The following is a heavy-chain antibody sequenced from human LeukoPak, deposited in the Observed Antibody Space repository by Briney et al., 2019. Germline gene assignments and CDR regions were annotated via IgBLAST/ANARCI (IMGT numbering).Heavy chain of an antibody. V-gene: IGHV3-23*01. D-gene: IGHD3-22*01. CDR2: ISGSGGST. CDR3: ASFFTRITMIVVVTNY. J-gene: IGHJ4*02. CDR1: GFTFSSYA. Sequence: QPGGSLRLSCAASGFTFSSYAMSWVRQAPGKGLEWVSAISGSGGSTYYADSVKGRFTISRDNSKNTLYLQMNSLRAEDTAVYYCASFFTRITMIVVVTNYWGQGTLVTVSS.